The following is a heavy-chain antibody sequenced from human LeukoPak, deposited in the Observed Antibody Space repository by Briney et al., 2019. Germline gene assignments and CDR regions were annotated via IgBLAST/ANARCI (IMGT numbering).Heavy chain of an antibody. V-gene: IGHV3-15*01. CDR3: TTDYYGSGSYPDAFDI. D-gene: IGHD3-10*01. J-gene: IGHJ3*02. CDR1: GFTFSNAW. CDR2: IKSKTYDGTK. Sequence: GGSLRLSCAASGFTFSNAWMSWVRPAPGKGLEWVGRIKSKTYDGTKDFASPVKGRFTIPRDDSKNTLHLQMNSLKPEDTAVYYCTTDYYGSGSYPDAFDIWGRGTMLTVPS.